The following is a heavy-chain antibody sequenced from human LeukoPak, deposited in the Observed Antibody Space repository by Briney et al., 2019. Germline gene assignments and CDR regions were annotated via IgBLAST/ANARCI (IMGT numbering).Heavy chain of an antibody. CDR2: ISYDGSHK. V-gene: IGHV3-30*18. J-gene: IGHJ3*02. D-gene: IGHD6-13*01. Sequence: GGSLRLSCAASGFTFNYYGVHWVRQAPGKGLEWVAVISYDGSHKYYTDSVKGRFTISRDNSKNTMYLQMNSLRAEDTAVYYCAKDRQQLVIHNAFDIWGQGTMVTVSP. CDR1: GFTFNYYG. CDR3: AKDRQQLVIHNAFDI.